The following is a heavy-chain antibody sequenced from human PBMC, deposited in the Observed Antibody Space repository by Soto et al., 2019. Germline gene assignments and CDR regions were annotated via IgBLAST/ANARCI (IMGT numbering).Heavy chain of an antibody. Sequence: EVQLVESGGGLVQPGESLKLSCAVSGFTFSGSAMHWVRQASGKGLEWVGRIRSKANNYATAYAASVKGRFTISRDDSKNTAYLQMTSLKREDTAVYYCTRGYGDYVRDYWGQGTLVTVSS. J-gene: IGHJ4*02. CDR1: GFTFSGSA. D-gene: IGHD4-17*01. CDR3: TRGYGDYVRDY. CDR2: IRSKANNYAT. V-gene: IGHV3-73*01.